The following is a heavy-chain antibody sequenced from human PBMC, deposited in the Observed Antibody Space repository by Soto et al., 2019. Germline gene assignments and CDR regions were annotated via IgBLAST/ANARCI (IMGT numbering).Heavy chain of an antibody. CDR3: ARDSGYLRY. J-gene: IGHJ4*02. CDR1: GFSFGEYA. Sequence: PGGSLRLSCTTSGFSFGEYAMSWVRQAPGKGLEWVSVIYSGGSTYYADSVKGRFTISRDNSKNTLYLQMNSLRAEDTAVYYCARDSGYLRYWGQGTLVTVSS. D-gene: IGHD5-12*01. CDR2: IYSGGST. V-gene: IGHV3-53*01.